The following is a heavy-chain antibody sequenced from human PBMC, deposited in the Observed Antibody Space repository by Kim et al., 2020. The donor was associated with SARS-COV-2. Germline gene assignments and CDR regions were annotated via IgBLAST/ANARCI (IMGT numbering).Heavy chain of an antibody. CDR2: IWYDGSNK. V-gene: IGHV3-33*01. CDR3: ARDVENYYGSGSYYGPVG. J-gene: IGHJ4*02. D-gene: IGHD3-10*01. CDR1: GFTFSSYG. Sequence: GGSLILSCAASGFTFSSYGMHWVRQAPGKGLEWVAVIWYDGSNKYYADSVKGRFTISRDNSKNTLYLQMNSLRAEDTAVYYCARDVENYYGSGSYYGPVGWGQGTLVTVSS.